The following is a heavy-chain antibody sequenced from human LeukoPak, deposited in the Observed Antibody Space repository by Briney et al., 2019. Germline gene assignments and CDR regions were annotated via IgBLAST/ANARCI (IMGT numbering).Heavy chain of an antibody. Sequence: GGSLRLSCAASGFTVRRNYMSWVRQAPGKGLEWVSVIYSGGSTYYADSVKGRFTISRDNSKNTLYLQMNSLRAEDTAVYYCARGWGDSSGYYLNWGQGTLVTVSS. J-gene: IGHJ4*02. V-gene: IGHV3-66*02. CDR2: IYSGGST. D-gene: IGHD3-22*01. CDR3: ARGWGDSSGYYLN. CDR1: GFTVRRNY.